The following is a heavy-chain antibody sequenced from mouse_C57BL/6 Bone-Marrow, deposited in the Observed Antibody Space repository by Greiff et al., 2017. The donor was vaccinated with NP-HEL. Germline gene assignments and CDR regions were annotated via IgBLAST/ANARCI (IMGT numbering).Heavy chain of an antibody. J-gene: IGHJ3*01. CDR2: IDPSDSYT. Sequence: VQLQQPGAELVKPGASVKLSCKASGYTFTTYWMQWVKQRPGQGLEWIGEIDPSDSYTNYNQKFKGKATLTVDTSSSTAYMQLSSLTSEDSAVYYCARKACYGRSYEFAYGGQGTLVTVSA. CDR3: ARKACYGRSYEFAY. CDR1: GYTFTTYW. D-gene: IGHD1-1*01. V-gene: IGHV1-50*01.